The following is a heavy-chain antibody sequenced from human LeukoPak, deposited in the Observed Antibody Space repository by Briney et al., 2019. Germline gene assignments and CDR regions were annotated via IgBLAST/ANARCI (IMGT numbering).Heavy chain of an antibody. CDR3: ARGSLSWMWPLDDY. J-gene: IGHJ4*02. V-gene: IGHV3-23*01. Sequence: GGSLRLSCAASGFISSNYAMSWVRQAPGKGLEWVSAISGSGDSTYYADSVRGRFTISRDNSKNTLYLQMNSLRAEDTAVYYCARGSLSWMWPLDDYWGQGTLVTVSS. CDR1: GFISSNYA. CDR2: ISGSGDST. D-gene: IGHD1-1*01.